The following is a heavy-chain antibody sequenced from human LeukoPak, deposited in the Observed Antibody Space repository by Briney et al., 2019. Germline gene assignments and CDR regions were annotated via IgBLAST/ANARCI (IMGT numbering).Heavy chain of an antibody. CDR1: GFTFSSYS. J-gene: IGHJ4*02. V-gene: IGHV3-21*01. CDR3: ARFLWDPKTFDY. Sequence: GGSLRLSCAASGFTFSSYSMNWVRQAPGKGLEWVSSISSSSSYIYYADSVKGRFTISRDNAKNSLYLQMNSLRAEDTAVYYCARFLWDPKTFDYWSQGTLVTVSS. D-gene: IGHD1-26*01. CDR2: ISSSSSYI.